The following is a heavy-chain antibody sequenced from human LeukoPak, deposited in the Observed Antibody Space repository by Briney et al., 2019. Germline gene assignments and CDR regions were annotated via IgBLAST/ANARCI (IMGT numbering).Heavy chain of an antibody. CDR3: LKGWELRFDAFDI. Sequence: GGSLRLSCAASGFTFSSYVMHWVRQAPGKGLEYLSAISTTGGTTYYADSAKGRFTISRDNSKNTLYLQMNVLRAEDTAVYYCLKGWELRFDAFDIWGQGTMVTVSS. D-gene: IGHD1-26*01. CDR1: GFTFSSYV. J-gene: IGHJ3*02. CDR2: ISTTGGTT. V-gene: IGHV3-64D*08.